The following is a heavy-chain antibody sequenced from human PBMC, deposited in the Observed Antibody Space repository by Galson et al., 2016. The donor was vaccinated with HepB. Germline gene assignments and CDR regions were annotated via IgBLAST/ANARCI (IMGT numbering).Heavy chain of an antibody. CDR3: AKDQGWFTGRDLIDY. J-gene: IGHJ4*02. V-gene: IGHV3-30*18. CDR2: ISHDASKK. CDR1: GFTFSTYG. D-gene: IGHD6-19*01. Sequence: SLRLSCAVFGFTFSTYGLHWVRQAPGKGLEWVAFISHDASKKSYTNSVKGRFTISRDSSKNTLYLQMNSLRTEDTAIYFCAKDQGWFTGRDLIDYWGQGTPVTVSS.